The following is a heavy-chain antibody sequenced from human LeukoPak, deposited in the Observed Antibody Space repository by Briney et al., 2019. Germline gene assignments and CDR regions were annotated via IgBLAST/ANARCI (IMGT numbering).Heavy chain of an antibody. CDR1: GGSISSYY. J-gene: IGHJ4*02. Sequence: SETLSLTCTVSGGSISSYYWSWIRQSPGNGLEWIGYVYYSGSTSYNPSLKSRVTISVATSKTQFSLKLSSVTAADTAVYYCAREYCSSTTCYFDYWGQGTLVTVSS. D-gene: IGHD2-2*01. V-gene: IGHV4-59*13. CDR2: VYYSGST. CDR3: AREYCSSTTCYFDY.